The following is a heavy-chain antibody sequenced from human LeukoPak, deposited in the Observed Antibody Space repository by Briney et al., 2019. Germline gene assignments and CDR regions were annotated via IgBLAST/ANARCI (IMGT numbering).Heavy chain of an antibody. D-gene: IGHD2-21*02. CDR3: AREGTAYCGGDCYPD. Sequence: SVKVSCKASGGTFSSYAISWVRQVPGQGLEWMGGIIPIFGTANYAQKFQGRVTITTDESTSTAYMELSSLRSEDTAVYYCAREGTAYCGGDCYPDWGQGTLVTVSS. CDR2: IIPIFGTA. J-gene: IGHJ4*02. CDR1: GGTFSSYA. V-gene: IGHV1-69*05.